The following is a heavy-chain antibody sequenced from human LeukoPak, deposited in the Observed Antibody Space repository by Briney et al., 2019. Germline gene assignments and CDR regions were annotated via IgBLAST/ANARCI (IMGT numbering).Heavy chain of an antibody. V-gene: IGHV3-33*01. J-gene: IGHJ4*02. CDR3: ARGGSSLIGFDY. CDR1: GFTFSSYG. Sequence: PGGSLRLSCAASGFTFSSYGMHWVRQAPGKGLEWVAVIWYDGSNKYYADSVKGRFTISRDNSKNTLYLQMNSLRAEDTAVYYCARGGSSLIGFDYWGQGTLVTVSS. D-gene: IGHD6-13*01. CDR2: IWYDGSNK.